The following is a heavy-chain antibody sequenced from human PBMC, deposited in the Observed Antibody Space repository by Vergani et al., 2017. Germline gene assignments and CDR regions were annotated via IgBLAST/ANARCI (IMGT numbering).Heavy chain of an antibody. CDR3: ARSTYYYDSSGYSVDY. CDR2: IIPILGIA. Sequence: QVQLVQSGAEVKKPGSSVKVSCKASGGTFSSYTISWVRQAPGQGLEWMGRIIPILGIANYAQKFQGRVTITADKPTSTAYMELSSLRSEDTAVYYCARSTYYYDSSGYSVDYWGQGTLVTVSS. J-gene: IGHJ4*02. V-gene: IGHV1-69*02. CDR1: GGTFSSYT. D-gene: IGHD3-22*01.